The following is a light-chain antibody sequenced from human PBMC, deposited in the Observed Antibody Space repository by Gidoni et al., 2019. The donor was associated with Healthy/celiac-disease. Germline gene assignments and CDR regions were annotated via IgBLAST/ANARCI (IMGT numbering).Light chain of an antibody. Sequence: DIQLTQSPSSLSASVGDRVTITCRASQSISSYLNWYQQKPRKAPNLLIYAASSLQCGVPSRFSGSGSGTDFTLTISSLQPEDFATYYCQQSYSTPGTFGQGTKVEI. CDR3: QQSYSTPGT. CDR2: AAS. V-gene: IGKV1-39*01. J-gene: IGKJ1*01. CDR1: QSISSY.